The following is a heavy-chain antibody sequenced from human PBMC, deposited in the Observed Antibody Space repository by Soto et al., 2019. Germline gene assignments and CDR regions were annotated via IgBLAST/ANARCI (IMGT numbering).Heavy chain of an antibody. D-gene: IGHD1-7*01. J-gene: IGHJ4*02. CDR2: INHSGST. CDR3: ARESGTTGHDY. CDR1: GGSFSCYY. Sequence: QVQLQQWGAGLLKPSETLSLTCAVYGGSFSCYYWSWIRQPPGKGLEWIGEINHSGSTNYNPSLKSRVTISVDTSKNQFSLKLSSVTAADTAVYYCARESGTTGHDYWGQGTLVTVSS. V-gene: IGHV4-34*01.